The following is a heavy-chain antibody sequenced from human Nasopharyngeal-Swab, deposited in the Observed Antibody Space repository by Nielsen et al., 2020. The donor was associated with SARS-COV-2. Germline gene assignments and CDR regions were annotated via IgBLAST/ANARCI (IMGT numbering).Heavy chain of an antibody. Sequence: GESLKISCAASGFTFSNYWMHWVRQVPGKGLVWVSRINSDGRTTSYADSVKGRFTISRDNAKNTLYLQMNSLRAEDTAVYYCVRGAGGNYYGVDYWGQGTLVTVSS. J-gene: IGHJ4*02. CDR3: VRGAGGNYYGVDY. CDR2: INSDGRTT. D-gene: IGHD1-26*01. CDR1: GFTFSNYW. V-gene: IGHV3-74*01.